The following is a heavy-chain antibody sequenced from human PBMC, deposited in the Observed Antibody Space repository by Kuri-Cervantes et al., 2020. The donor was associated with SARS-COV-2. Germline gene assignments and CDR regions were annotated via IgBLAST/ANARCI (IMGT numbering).Heavy chain of an antibody. Sequence: ASVKVSCKASGYTFTGYYMHWVRQAPGQGLEWMGWINPNSGGTNYAQKFQGWVTMTRDTSISTAYMELSRLRSADTAVYYCARDLRYCSSTSCSQSPYYYYYGMDVWGQGTTVTVSS. CDR1: GYTFTGYY. D-gene: IGHD2-2*01. CDR2: INPNSGGT. J-gene: IGHJ6*02. CDR3: ARDLRYCSSTSCSQSPYYYYYGMDV. V-gene: IGHV1-2*04.